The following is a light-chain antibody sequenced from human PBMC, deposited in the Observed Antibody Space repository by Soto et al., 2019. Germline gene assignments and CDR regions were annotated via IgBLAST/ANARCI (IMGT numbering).Light chain of an antibody. V-gene: IGKV1-6*01. CDR2: AAS. CDR1: QGISNG. J-gene: IGKJ1*01. CDR3: LQDYSWT. Sequence: AIQMTQSPSSLSASVGDRVTITCRASQGISNGLGWYQQKPGKAPKLLIYAASNLQTGVPSRFSGSGSGTDFTLTISSLQPEDFATYYCLQDYSWTFGQGTMVEIK.